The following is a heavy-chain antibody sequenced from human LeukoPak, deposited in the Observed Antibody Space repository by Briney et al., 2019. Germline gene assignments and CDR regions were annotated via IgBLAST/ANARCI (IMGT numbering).Heavy chain of an antibody. CDR2: IYYSGST. CDR3: ARADRYCSSTSCYTPDINLDY. Sequence: SETLSLTCAVYGGSFSGYYWSWIRQPPGKGLEWIGYIYYSGSTNYNPSLKSRVTISVDTSKNQFSLKLSSVTAADTAVYYCARADRYCSSTSCYTPDINLDYWGQGTLVTVSS. J-gene: IGHJ4*02. D-gene: IGHD2-2*02. CDR1: GGSFSGYY. V-gene: IGHV4-59*01.